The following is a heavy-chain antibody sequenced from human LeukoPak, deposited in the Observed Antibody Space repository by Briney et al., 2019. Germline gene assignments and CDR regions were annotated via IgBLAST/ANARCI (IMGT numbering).Heavy chain of an antibody. J-gene: IGHJ4*02. CDR1: GYSFTSYW. V-gene: IGHV5-51*01. Sequence: GESLKISCKGSGYSFTSYWIGWVRQMPGKGLEWMGIIYPGDSDTRYSPSFQGQVTISADKSISTAYLQWSNLKASDTAMYYCASHSSPAALPFDYWGQGTLVTVSS. CDR2: IYPGDSDT. D-gene: IGHD6-6*01. CDR3: ASHSSPAALPFDY.